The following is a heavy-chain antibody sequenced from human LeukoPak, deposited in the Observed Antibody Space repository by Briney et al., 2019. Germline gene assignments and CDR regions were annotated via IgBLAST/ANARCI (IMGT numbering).Heavy chain of an antibody. CDR3: AKDEVGGHFEY. D-gene: IGHD1-26*01. Sequence: GGSLRLSCAASGFTFSSYGMHWVRQAPGKGLEWVSYISSSGSTIYYADSVKGRFTISRDNAKNSLYLQMNSLRAEDTAVYYCAKDEVGGHFEYWGQGTLVTVSS. J-gene: IGHJ4*02. V-gene: IGHV3-48*04. CDR2: ISSSGSTI. CDR1: GFTFSSYG.